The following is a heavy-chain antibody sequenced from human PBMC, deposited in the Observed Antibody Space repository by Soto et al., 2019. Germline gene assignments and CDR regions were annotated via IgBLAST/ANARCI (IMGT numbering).Heavy chain of an antibody. CDR2: ISAYNDNT. D-gene: IGHD3-16*01. CDR1: GYTFSSYG. CDR3: ARDLSRISLPDAFDI. J-gene: IGHJ3*02. Sequence: QVQLVQSGAEVKKPGASVKVSCKASGYTFSSYGISWVRQAPGQGLEWMGWISAYNDNTNYAQKLQGRVTMTTDTSTSTAYMELRSLISDDTAVYYCARDLSRISLPDAFDIWGQGTMVTVSS. V-gene: IGHV1-18*01.